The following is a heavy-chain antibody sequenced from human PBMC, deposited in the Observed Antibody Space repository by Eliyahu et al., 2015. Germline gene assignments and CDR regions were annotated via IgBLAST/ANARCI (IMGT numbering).Heavy chain of an antibody. CDR1: XFTVSSNY. D-gene: IGHD3-10*01. Sequence: EVQLVESGGGLIQPGGSXRLSCAASXFTVSSNYMRWVRQAPGKGXEWVSVMYNGGSTYYADSVKGRFTISRDNSKNTLYLQMNSLRAEDTAVYYCARDLGSYKRAFDYWGQGTLVTVSS. V-gene: IGHV3-53*01. CDR2: MYNGGST. J-gene: IGHJ4*02. CDR3: ARDLGSYKRAFDY.